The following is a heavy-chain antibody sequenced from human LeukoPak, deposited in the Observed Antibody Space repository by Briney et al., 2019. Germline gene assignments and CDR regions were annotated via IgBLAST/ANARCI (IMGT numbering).Heavy chain of an antibody. V-gene: IGHV3-20*04. J-gene: IGHJ4*02. CDR2: INWNGGST. D-gene: IGHD1-26*01. CDR1: GFTFNDYG. Sequence: GGSLRLSCAASGFTFNDYGMSWIRQAPGKGLEWVSGINWNGGSTGYADSVKGRFAISRDDAKNSLYLQMNSLRAEDTALYYCAKVRRSGSYSYYFDYWGQGTLVTVSS. CDR3: AKVRRSGSYSYYFDY.